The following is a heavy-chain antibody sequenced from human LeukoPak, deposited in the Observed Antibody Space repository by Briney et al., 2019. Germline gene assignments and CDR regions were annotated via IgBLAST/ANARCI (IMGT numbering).Heavy chain of an antibody. Sequence: GGSLRLSCAVSGFRFSSYWMSWVRQAPGKGLEWVANIKYDGSENYYVDSVKGRFTISRDNAKNSLYLHMNSLRAEDTAVYYCARERRDLSTIAAASPYFDYWGQGTLVTVSS. J-gene: IGHJ4*02. D-gene: IGHD6-13*01. CDR2: IKYDGSEN. CDR3: ARERRDLSTIAAASPYFDY. CDR1: GFRFSSYW. V-gene: IGHV3-7*01.